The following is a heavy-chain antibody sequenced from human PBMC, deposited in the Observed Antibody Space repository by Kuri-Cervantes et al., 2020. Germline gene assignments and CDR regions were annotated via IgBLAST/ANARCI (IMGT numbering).Heavy chain of an antibody. V-gene: IGHV4-38-2*02. CDR3: ARGLCSSTSCYMDV. Sequence: GSLRLSCTVSGYSISSGFYWGWIRQPPGKGLEWIGSIYRSGSPSYNPSLKSRVTISVDTSKNEFSLKLSSVTAADTAVYYCARGLCSSTSCYMDVRGKGTTVTVSS. J-gene: IGHJ6*03. D-gene: IGHD2-2*01. CDR1: GYSISSGFY. CDR2: IYRSGSP.